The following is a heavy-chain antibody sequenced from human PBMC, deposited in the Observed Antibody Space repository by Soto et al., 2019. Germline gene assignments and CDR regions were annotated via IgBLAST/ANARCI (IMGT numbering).Heavy chain of an antibody. CDR3: AKERFYDYIWGSYREFDY. J-gene: IGHJ4*02. Sequence: QVQLVESGGGVVQPGRSLRLSCAASGFTFSSYGMHWVRQAPGKGLEWVAVISYDGSNKYYADSVKGRFTISRDYSKNTLYLQMNSLRAEDTAVYYCAKERFYDYIWGSYREFDYWGQGTLVTVSS. D-gene: IGHD3-16*02. CDR1: GFTFSSYG. V-gene: IGHV3-30*18. CDR2: ISYDGSNK.